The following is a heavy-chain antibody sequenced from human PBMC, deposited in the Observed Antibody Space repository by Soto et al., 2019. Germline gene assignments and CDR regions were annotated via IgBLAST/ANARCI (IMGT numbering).Heavy chain of an antibody. CDR2: ISYDGSNK. D-gene: IGHD6-13*01. CDR3: ARDSRIAAAFYYYGMDV. V-gene: IGHV3-30-3*01. Sequence: QVQLVESGGGVVQPGRSLRLSCAASGFTFSSYAMHWVRQAPGKGLEWVAVISYDGSNKYYADSVKGRFTISRDNSKNTLYLQMNSLRAEDTAVYYCARDSRIAAAFYYYGMDVWGQGTTVTVSS. CDR1: GFTFSSYA. J-gene: IGHJ6*02.